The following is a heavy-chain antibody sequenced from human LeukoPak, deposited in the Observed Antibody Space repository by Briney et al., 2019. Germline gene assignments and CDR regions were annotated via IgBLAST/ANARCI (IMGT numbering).Heavy chain of an antibody. CDR1: GFTFSSYG. V-gene: IGHV3-30*02. J-gene: IGHJ4*02. Sequence: GGSLRLSCAASGFTFSSYGMHWVRQAPGKGLEWVAVTWYGGSNKYYADSVKGRFTISRDNSKNTLYLQMNSLRAEDTAVYYCAKDILGYCSSTSCYSYFDYWGQGTLVTVSS. CDR2: TWYGGSNK. D-gene: IGHD2-2*01. CDR3: AKDILGYCSSTSCYSYFDY.